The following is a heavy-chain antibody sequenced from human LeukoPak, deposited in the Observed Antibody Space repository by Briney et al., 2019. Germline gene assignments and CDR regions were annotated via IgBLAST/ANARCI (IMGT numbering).Heavy chain of an antibody. CDR1: GGSFSGYY. V-gene: IGHV4-34*01. CDR2: INHSGST. J-gene: IGHJ5*02. D-gene: IGHD3-10*01. CDR3: ARGLTMVRGVISFWFDP. Sequence: SETLSLTCAVYGGSFSGYYWSWIRQPPGKGLEWIGEINHSGSTNYNPSLKNRVTISVDTSKNQFSLKLSSVTAADTAVYYCARGLTMVRGVISFWFDPWGQGTLVTVSS.